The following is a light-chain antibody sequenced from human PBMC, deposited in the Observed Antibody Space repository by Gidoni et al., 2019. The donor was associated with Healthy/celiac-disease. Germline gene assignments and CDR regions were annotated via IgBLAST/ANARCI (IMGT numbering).Light chain of an antibody. V-gene: IGKV3-15*01. Sequence: EIVISQSSATLSVSPGERATLSCRASQSVSSNLAWYQHKPGQAPRLLIYGASTRATGIPARFSGSGSGTEFTLTISSLQSEDFAVYYCQQYNNWPPYTFGQGTKLEIK. CDR2: GAS. J-gene: IGKJ2*01. CDR1: QSVSSN. CDR3: QQYNNWPPYT.